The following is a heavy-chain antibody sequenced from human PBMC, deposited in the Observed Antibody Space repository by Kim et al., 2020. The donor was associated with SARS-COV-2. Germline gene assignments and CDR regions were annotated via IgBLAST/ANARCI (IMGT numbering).Heavy chain of an antibody. V-gene: IGHV3-30*18. CDR1: GFTFSSYG. Sequence: GGSLRLSCAASGFTFSSYGMHWVRQAPGKGLEWVAVISYDGSNKYYADSVKGRFTISRDNSKNTLYLQMNSLRAEDTAVYYCAKDQGVVVPAALSFWGQG. J-gene: IGHJ1*01. CDR3: AKDQGVVVPAALSF. CDR2: ISYDGSNK. D-gene: IGHD2-2*01.